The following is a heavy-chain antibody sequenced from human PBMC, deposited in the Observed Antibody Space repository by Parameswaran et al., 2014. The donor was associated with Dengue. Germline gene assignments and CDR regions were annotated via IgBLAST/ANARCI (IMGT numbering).Heavy chain of an antibody. J-gene: IGHJ6*02. CDR2: INPKSGGT. V-gene: IGHV1-2*07. D-gene: IGHD4-17*01. Sequence: WVRQAPGQGLEWMGFINPKSGGTNYAHKFQGRVSMTRDTPINTAYMELSRLRSDDSAVYFCARVTPPDYYGDHYYGMDVWGQGTTVTVSS. CDR3: ARVTPPDYYGDHYYGMDV.